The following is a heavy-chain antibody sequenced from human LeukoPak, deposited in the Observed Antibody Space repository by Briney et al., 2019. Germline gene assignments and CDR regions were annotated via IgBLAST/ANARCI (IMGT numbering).Heavy chain of an antibody. Sequence: PGGSLRLSCAASGFSFNNFAMYWVRQAPGKGLEWVSGIFGSGGSAHYTDSVKGRFTISRDNSKSTVYLQMTSLRPEDTAVYYCGKTTTGYSSGRYPAWPIDYWGQGTLVTVSS. J-gene: IGHJ4*02. CDR2: IFGSGGSA. CDR3: GKTTTGYSSGRYPAWPIDY. D-gene: IGHD6-19*01. V-gene: IGHV3-23*01. CDR1: GFSFNNFA.